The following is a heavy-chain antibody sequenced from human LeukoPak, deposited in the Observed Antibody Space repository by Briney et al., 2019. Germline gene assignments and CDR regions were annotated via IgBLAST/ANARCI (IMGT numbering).Heavy chain of an antibody. CDR2: IYYSGSI. J-gene: IGHJ4*02. CDR3: ARSSSGWYFDY. CDR1: GGSISSYY. D-gene: IGHD6-19*01. V-gene: IGHV4-59*08. Sequence: PSETLSLTCTVSGGSISSYYWSWIRQPPGKGLEWIGYIYYSGSINYNPSLKSRVTISVDTSKNQFSLKLSSVTAADTAVYYCARSSSGWYFDYWGQGTLVTVSS.